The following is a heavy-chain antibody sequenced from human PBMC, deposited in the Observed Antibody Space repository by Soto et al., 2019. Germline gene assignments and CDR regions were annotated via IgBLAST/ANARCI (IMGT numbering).Heavy chain of an antibody. Sequence: VEGSSKESGGTLGSSTSRWVRQAPGQRVEWVGRIIPIFVIENSAKKFRGRVTITANKSTSTAYMELSSLRSEDTAVYYCARDENSSGWYKAGGENYYGMDVWGQGTTVTVSS. CDR3: ARDENSSGWYKAGGENYYGMDV. V-gene: IGHV1-69*10. CDR2: IIPIFVIE. J-gene: IGHJ6*02. CDR1: GGTLGSST. D-gene: IGHD6-19*01.